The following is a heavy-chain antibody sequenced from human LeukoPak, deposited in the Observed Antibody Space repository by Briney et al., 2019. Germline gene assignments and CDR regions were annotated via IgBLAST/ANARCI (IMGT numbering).Heavy chain of an antibody. J-gene: IGHJ6*02. CDR1: GFTVSRNY. CDR3: AREYIAAAGTSAPSYYYYGMDV. D-gene: IGHD6-13*01. Sequence: GGSLRLSCAASGFTVSRNYMSWVRQAPGKGLEWVSVLYSDGSTYYADSVKGRFTIFRDNSKNTLYLQMNSLRAEDTAVYYCAREYIAAAGTSAPSYYYYGMDVWGQGTTVTVSS. V-gene: IGHV3-53*01. CDR2: LYSDGST.